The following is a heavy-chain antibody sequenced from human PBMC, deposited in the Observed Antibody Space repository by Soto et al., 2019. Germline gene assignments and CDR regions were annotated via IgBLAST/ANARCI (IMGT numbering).Heavy chain of an antibody. D-gene: IGHD2-15*01. CDR3: ARRYCSGGGCYSAYYYYMDV. CDR2: ISSSSSYI. J-gene: IGHJ6*03. V-gene: IGHV3-21*01. Sequence: VQLVESGGGLVKPGGSLRLSCAASGFTFSSYSMNWVRQAPGKGLEWVSSISSSSSYIYYADSVKGRFTISRDNDNNSLYLQMNNLSAEDTAVYYCARRYCSGGGCYSAYYYYMDVLGKGTTVTVSS. CDR1: GFTFSSYS.